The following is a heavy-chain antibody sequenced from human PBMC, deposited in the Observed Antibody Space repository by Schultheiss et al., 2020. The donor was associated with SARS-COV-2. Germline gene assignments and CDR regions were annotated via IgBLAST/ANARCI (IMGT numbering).Heavy chain of an antibody. CDR3: ARDLGYGDYEDY. D-gene: IGHD4-17*01. J-gene: IGHJ4*02. Sequence: GGSLRLSCAASGFTFSSYAMHWVRQAPGKGLEWVAVISYDGSNKYYADSVKGRFTISRDNSKNALYLQMNDLRTEDTAVYYCARDLGYGDYEDYWGQGTLVTVSS. V-gene: IGHV3-30*01. CDR1: GFTFSSYA. CDR2: ISYDGSNK.